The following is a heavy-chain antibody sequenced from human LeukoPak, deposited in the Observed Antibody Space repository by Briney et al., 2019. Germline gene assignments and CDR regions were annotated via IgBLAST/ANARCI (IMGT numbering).Heavy chain of an antibody. J-gene: IGHJ4*02. V-gene: IGHV3-23*01. CDR1: GFTFSSYA. CDR3: AKVGSYYDFWSGYLSYFDY. D-gene: IGHD3-3*01. Sequence: GGSLRLSCAASGFTFSSYAMSWVRQAPGKGLERVSAISGSGGSTYYADSVKGRFTISRDNSKNTLYLQMNSLRAEDTAVYYCAKVGSYYDFWSGYLSYFDYWGQGTLVTVSS. CDR2: ISGSGGST.